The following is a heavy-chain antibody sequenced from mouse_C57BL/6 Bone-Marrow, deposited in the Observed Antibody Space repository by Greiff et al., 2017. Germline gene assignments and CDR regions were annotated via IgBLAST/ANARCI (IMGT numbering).Heavy chain of an antibody. CDR2: IDPSDSYT. CDR3: ARADYYGPWYFDV. J-gene: IGHJ1*03. Sequence: VQLQQSGAELVMPGASVKLSCKASGYTFTSYWMHWVKQRPGQGLEWIGEIDPSDSYTNYNQKFKGKSTLTVDKSSSTAYMQLSSLTSEDSAVYYCARADYYGPWYFDVWGTGTTVTVSS. V-gene: IGHV1-69*01. D-gene: IGHD1-1*01. CDR1: GYTFTSYW.